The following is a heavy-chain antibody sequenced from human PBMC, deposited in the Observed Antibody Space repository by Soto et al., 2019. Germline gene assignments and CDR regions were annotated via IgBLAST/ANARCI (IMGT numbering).Heavy chain of an antibody. V-gene: IGHV4-4*02. CDR1: GGSISSSNW. J-gene: IGHJ4*02. CDR3: AFRETYYYGSGSYYKMVRDY. CDR2: IYHSGST. D-gene: IGHD3-10*01. Sequence: LSLTCAVSGGSISSSNWWSWVRQPPGKGLEWIGEIYHSGSTNYNPSLKSRVTISVDKSKNQFSLKLSSVTAADTAVYYCAFRETYYYGSGSYYKMVRDYWGQGTLVTVSS.